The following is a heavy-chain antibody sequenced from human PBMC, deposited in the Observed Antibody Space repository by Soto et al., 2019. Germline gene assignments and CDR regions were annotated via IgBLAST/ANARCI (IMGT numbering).Heavy chain of an antibody. D-gene: IGHD2-15*01. Sequence: ASVQVSCKASGFTLTSYAVQWVRQARGQRLEWIGWIVVGSGNTNYAQKFQERVTITRDMSTSTAYMELSSLRSEDTAVYYCAATATSPAPYYYYGMDVWGQGTTVTVS. J-gene: IGHJ6*02. CDR1: GFTLTSYA. CDR2: IVVGSGNT. V-gene: IGHV1-58*01. CDR3: AATATSPAPYYYYGMDV.